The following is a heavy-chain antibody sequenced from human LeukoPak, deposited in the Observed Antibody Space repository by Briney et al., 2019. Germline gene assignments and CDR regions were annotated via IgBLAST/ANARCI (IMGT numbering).Heavy chain of an antibody. CDR3: ARDCCGSSHFYYYYMDV. D-gene: IGHD6-13*01. V-gene: IGHV3-21*01. J-gene: IGHJ6*03. CDR2: ISTSSSYI. Sequence: GGSLRLSCAASGFTFSGYNMNWVRQAPGKGLEWVSSISTSSSYIYYADSVKGRFTISRDNAKKSLYLQMNSLRAEDTAVYYCARDCCGSSHFYYYYMDVWGKGTTVTVSS. CDR1: GFTFSGYN.